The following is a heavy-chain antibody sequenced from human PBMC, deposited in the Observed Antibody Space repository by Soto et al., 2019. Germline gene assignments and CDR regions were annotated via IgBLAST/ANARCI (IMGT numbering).Heavy chain of an antibody. CDR1: GFTFSAFG. Sequence: LKLSCEASGFTFSAFGIHWVRQAPGKGLEWLAVISYDGTHQYYAESVKGRFTISRDNSKNTVFLQMNRLRAEDTAVYYCAKEHTSYVWGSYRYYYYGMDVWGQGTTVTVSS. J-gene: IGHJ6*02. D-gene: IGHD3-16*02. V-gene: IGHV3-30*18. CDR3: AKEHTSYVWGSYRYYYYGMDV. CDR2: ISYDGTHQ.